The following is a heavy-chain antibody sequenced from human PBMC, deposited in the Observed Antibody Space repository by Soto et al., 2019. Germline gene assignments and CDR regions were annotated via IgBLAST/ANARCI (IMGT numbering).Heavy chain of an antibody. CDR3: ATQSYSNSGAYYYYAMDV. J-gene: IGHJ6*02. V-gene: IGHV4-30-2*01. CDR2: IYQSGST. D-gene: IGHD4-4*01. Sequence: SETLYLTCAVSGGSISSGGYSWSWIRQPPGKGLEWIGYIYQSGSTYYNPSLKSRVTISVDRSRNQFSLKLSSVTAAGTAVYFCATQSYSNSGAYYYYAMDVWGQGTTVTVSS. CDR1: GGSISSGGYS.